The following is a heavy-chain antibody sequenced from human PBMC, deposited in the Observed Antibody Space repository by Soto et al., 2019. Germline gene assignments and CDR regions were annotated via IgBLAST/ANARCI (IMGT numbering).Heavy chain of an antibody. CDR3: VRGPIYDPLIGYYTLKPNFDY. V-gene: IGHV3-9*01. D-gene: IGHD3-9*01. CDR1: GFAFEDYD. CDR2: ISWNGGGL. J-gene: IGHJ4*02. Sequence: GGSLRLSCAASGFAFEDYDLHWVRQAPGKGLEWVSGISWNGGGLGYADSVRGRFTISRDNAENSLYLQMNSLRSEDTAFYYCVRGPIYDPLIGYYTLKPNFDYWGQGALVTVSS.